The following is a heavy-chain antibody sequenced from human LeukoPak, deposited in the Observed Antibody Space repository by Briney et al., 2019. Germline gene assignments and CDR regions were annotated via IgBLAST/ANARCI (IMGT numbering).Heavy chain of an antibody. Sequence: GGSLRLSCAVSGITFSSYWMHWVRQDPGRGLLWVSRINTQGTYTNYADSARGRFTISRDNAKNTLYLQMSSLRADDTAVYYCVIDLGDYNDFWGQGTLVSVSS. J-gene: IGHJ4*02. CDR1: GITFSSYW. CDR2: INTQGTYT. D-gene: IGHD2-15*01. V-gene: IGHV3-74*01. CDR3: VIDLGDYNDF.